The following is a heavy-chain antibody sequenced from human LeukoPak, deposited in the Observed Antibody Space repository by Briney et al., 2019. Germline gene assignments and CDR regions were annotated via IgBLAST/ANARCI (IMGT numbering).Heavy chain of an antibody. Sequence: ASVKVSCKASGGTFSSYAISWVRQAPGQGLEWMGWISAYNGNTNYAQKLQGRVTMTTDTSTSTAYMELRSLRSDDTAVYYCARDLIELRYFDWLTGYYYGMDVWGQGTTVTVSS. CDR3: ARDLIELRYFDWLTGYYYGMDV. CDR2: ISAYNGNT. D-gene: IGHD3-9*01. CDR1: GGTFSSYA. V-gene: IGHV1-18*01. J-gene: IGHJ6*02.